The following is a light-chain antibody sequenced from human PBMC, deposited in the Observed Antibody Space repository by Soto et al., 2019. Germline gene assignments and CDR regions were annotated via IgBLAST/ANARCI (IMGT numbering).Light chain of an antibody. Sequence: DIQMTQSPSSLSASVGDRVTITCQASQDIRKCLNWYQQKPGKAPKLLIYDVSNVETGVPSRFSGSGSGTDFTFTISSLQPEDIATYYCQQYDNLPVTFGPGTKVDIK. J-gene: IGKJ3*01. CDR1: QDIRKC. CDR3: QQYDNLPVT. V-gene: IGKV1-33*01. CDR2: DVS.